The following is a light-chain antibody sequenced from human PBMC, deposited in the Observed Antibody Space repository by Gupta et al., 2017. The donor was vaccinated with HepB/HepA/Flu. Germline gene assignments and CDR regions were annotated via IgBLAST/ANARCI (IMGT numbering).Light chain of an antibody. Sequence: QSALPQPASVSGSPDQPITLSCTGTSSDVGSYNLVSWYQQPPGKAPKLMISEVSKRPAGVANRFSGSKAGNTASLTISGLKAEDEADYYCCSYAGSSNVVFGGGTKLTVL. J-gene: IGLJ2*01. CDR1: SSDVGSYNL. V-gene: IGLV2-23*02. CDR2: EVS. CDR3: CSYAGSSNVV.